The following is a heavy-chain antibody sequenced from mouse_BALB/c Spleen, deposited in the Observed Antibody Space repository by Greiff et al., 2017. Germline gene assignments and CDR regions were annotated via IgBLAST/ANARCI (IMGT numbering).Heavy chain of an antibody. CDR2: IYPSDSYT. Sequence: QVQLKQSGAELVKPGASVKLSCKASGYTFTSYWINWVKQRPGQGLEWIGNIYPSDSYTNYNQKFKDKATLTVDKSSSTAYMQLSSPTSEDSAVYYCTSKAYYGSSYDYWGQGTTLTVSS. V-gene: IGHV1S126*01. J-gene: IGHJ2*01. CDR1: GYTFTSYW. D-gene: IGHD1-1*01. CDR3: TSKAYYGSSYDY.